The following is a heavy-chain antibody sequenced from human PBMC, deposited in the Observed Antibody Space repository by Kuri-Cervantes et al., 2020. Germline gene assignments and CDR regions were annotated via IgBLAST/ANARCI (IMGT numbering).Heavy chain of an antibody. CDR3: ARDGEVVVAAYYFDY. Sequence: GGSLRLSCAASGFTFSDYYMSWIRQAPGKGLEWVSYISSSGSTIYYADSVKGRFTISRDNAKNSLYLQMNSLRAEDTAVYYCARDGEVVVAAYYFDYWGQGTLVTVSS. CDR1: GFTFSDYY. V-gene: IGHV3-11*01. D-gene: IGHD2-15*01. J-gene: IGHJ4*02. CDR2: ISSSGSTI.